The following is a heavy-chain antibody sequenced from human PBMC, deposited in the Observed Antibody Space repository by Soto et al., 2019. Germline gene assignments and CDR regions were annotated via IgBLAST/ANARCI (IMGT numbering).Heavy chain of an antibody. CDR3: AKRASVPGIAAGGSLDY. V-gene: IGHV3-23*01. CDR1: GFIFTSYA. D-gene: IGHD6-13*01. CDR2: ISGSGGTT. Sequence: EVQLLESGGGLVQPGGSLRLSCAASGFIFTSYAMSWVRQAPGKGLEWVSAISGSGGTTYYADSVKGRFTISRDNSKNTRYLQMNSRRAEDTAVYYCAKRASVPGIAAGGSLDYWGQGTLVTVSS. J-gene: IGHJ4*02.